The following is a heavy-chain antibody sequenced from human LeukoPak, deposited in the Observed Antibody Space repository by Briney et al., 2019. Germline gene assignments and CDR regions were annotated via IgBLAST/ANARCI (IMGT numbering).Heavy chain of an antibody. D-gene: IGHD4-23*01. CDR2: INPNSGGT. V-gene: IGHV1-2*02. Sequence: ASVKVSCKASGYTFTGYFMHWVRQAPGPGHEWMGWINPNSGGTKYAQKFQGRVTMTRDKSITTAYMELSRLTSDDTAVYYCARGRGAATTVVTATLDDYWGQGTLVTVS. CDR3: ARGRGAATTVVTATLDDY. J-gene: IGHJ4*02. CDR1: GYTFTGYF.